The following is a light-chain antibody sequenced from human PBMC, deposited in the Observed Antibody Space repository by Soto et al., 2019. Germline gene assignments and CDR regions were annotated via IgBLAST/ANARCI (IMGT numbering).Light chain of an antibody. J-gene: IGKJ1*01. Sequence: DIQMTQSPSYLSASVGDRVAITCRASQCIRNYLAWYQQKPGKVPKLLIYAASTLQPGVPSRFSGSGSGTEFTLTISSLQPEDVANYYCQKYNGVPWTFGQGTKVEIK. CDR3: QKYNGVPWT. CDR2: AAS. CDR1: QCIRNY. V-gene: IGKV1-27*01.